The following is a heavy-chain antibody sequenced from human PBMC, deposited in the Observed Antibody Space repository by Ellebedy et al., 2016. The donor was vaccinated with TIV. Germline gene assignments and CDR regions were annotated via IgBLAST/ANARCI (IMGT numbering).Heavy chain of an antibody. Sequence: GESLKISCAASGFTFNSYWMSWVRQSPGKGLEWVANINQDGSDKYYVDSVKGRFTISRDNAKNSLYLQMNSLRADDTSGYYCATDGSYGDYRSPTHAFVMWGQGTMVIVSS. J-gene: IGHJ3*02. D-gene: IGHD4-17*01. CDR2: INQDGSDK. CDR3: ATDGSYGDYRSPTHAFVM. V-gene: IGHV3-7*01. CDR1: GFTFNSYW.